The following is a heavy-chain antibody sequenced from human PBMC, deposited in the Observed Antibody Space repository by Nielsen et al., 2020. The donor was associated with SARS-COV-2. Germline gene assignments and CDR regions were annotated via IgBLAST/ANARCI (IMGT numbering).Heavy chain of an antibody. CDR2: IIPIFGTA. J-gene: IGHJ6*02. V-gene: IGHV1-69*13. CDR1: VGTFISYA. CDR3: ASCGEYSYGSYYYYGMDV. D-gene: IGHD5-18*01. Sequence: SVNVSCKASVGTFISYAISWVRQAPGQGLEWMGGIIPIFGTANYAQKFQGRVTITADESTSTAYMELSSLRSEDTAVYYCASCGEYSYGSYYYYGMDVWGQGTTVTVSS.